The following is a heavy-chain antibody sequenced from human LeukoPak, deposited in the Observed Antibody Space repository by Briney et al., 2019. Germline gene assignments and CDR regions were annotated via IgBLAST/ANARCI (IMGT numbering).Heavy chain of an antibody. CDR2: IWYDGSDK. D-gene: IGHD2-15*01. CDR3: ARDGCSGGSSYGIDY. Sequence: GGSLRLSCAASGFTFSSYGMHWVRQAPGKGLEWVAVIWYDGSDKYYADSVKGRFTISRDNSKNTLYLQMNSLRAEDTAVYYCARDGCSGGSSYGIDYWGQGTLVTVSS. J-gene: IGHJ4*02. CDR1: GFTFSSYG. V-gene: IGHV3-33*08.